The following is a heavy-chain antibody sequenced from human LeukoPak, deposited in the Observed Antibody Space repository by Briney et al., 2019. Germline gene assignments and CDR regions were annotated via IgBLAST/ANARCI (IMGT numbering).Heavy chain of an antibody. Sequence: ASVKVSCKASGYTFTGYYMHWVRQAPGQGPEWMGWINPNSGGTNYAQKFQGRVTMTRDTSISTAYMELSRLRSDDTAVYYCARDLIVVVPAAILNYWGQGTLVTVSS. CDR2: INPNSGGT. V-gene: IGHV1-2*02. J-gene: IGHJ4*02. D-gene: IGHD2-2*02. CDR1: GYTFTGYY. CDR3: ARDLIVVVPAAILNY.